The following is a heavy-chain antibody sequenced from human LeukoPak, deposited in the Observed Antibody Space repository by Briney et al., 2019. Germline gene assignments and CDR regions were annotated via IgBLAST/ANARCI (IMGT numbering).Heavy chain of an antibody. D-gene: IGHD3-10*01. J-gene: IGHJ4*02. Sequence: SETLSLTCTVSGGSISRNYWSWIRQPPGKGLEWIGYIYYSGSTNYNPSLKSRVTISVDKSKNQFSLKLSSVTAADTAVYYCARRAYGSGGDYFDYWGQGTLVTVSS. CDR3: ARRAYGSGGDYFDY. V-gene: IGHV4-59*01. CDR1: GGSISRNY. CDR2: IYYSGST.